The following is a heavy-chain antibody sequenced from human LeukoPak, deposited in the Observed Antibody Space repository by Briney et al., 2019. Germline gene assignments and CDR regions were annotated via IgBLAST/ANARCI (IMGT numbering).Heavy chain of an antibody. V-gene: IGHV4-30-4*08. Sequence: PSQTLSLTCTVSGGSISSGDYYWSWIRQPPGKGLEWIGYIYYSGSTYYNPSLKSRVTISVDTSKNQLSLKLSSVTAADTAVYYCARAFVPAAIVYWGQGTLVTVSS. CDR1: GGSISSGDYY. D-gene: IGHD2-2*01. CDR2: IYYSGST. CDR3: ARAFVPAAIVY. J-gene: IGHJ4*02.